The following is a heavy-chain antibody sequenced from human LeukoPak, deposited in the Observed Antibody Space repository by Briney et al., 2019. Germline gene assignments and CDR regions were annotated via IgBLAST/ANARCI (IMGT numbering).Heavy chain of an antibody. CDR1: GGSIDNYF. CDR2: IHSSGST. Sequence: SSETLSLTCTVSGGSIDNYFCTWIRQSAGKGLECIGRIHSSGSTYYNPSLKSRVSMSVDTSNNKFSLRLNSVTAADTAVYYCARDPAGHGRYFDYWGQRVLVTVSS. CDR3: ARDPAGHGRYFDY. J-gene: IGHJ4*02. V-gene: IGHV4-4*07. D-gene: IGHD1-14*01.